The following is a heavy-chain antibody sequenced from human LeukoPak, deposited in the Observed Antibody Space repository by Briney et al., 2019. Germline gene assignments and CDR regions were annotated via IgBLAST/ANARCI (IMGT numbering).Heavy chain of an antibody. Sequence: GGSLRLSCAASGFTFSSYSMNWVRQAPGKGLEWVSYISSSSSTIYYADSVKGRFTISRDNAKNSLYLQMNSLRAEDTAVYYCARDPVYCSSTSCYAHYYGMDVWGKGTTVTVSS. CDR1: GFTFSSYS. V-gene: IGHV3-48*01. CDR2: ISSSSSTI. J-gene: IGHJ6*04. D-gene: IGHD2-2*01. CDR3: ARDPVYCSSTSCYAHYYGMDV.